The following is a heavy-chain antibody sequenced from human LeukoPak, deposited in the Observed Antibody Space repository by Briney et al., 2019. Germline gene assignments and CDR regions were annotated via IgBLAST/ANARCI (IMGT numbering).Heavy chain of an antibody. V-gene: IGHV3-21*01. Sequence: GGSLRLSCAASGFTFSSCSMNWVRQAPGKGLEWVSSISSSSSYIYYADSAKGRFTISRDNAKNSLYLQMNSLRAEDTAVYYCARDLHFLNIVVVPAAIGYWGQGTLVTVSS. CDR2: ISSSSSYI. D-gene: IGHD2-2*02. J-gene: IGHJ4*02. CDR3: ARDLHFLNIVVVPAAIGY. CDR1: GFTFSSCS.